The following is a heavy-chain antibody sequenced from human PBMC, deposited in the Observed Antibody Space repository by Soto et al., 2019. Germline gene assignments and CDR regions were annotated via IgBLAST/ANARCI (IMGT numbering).Heavy chain of an antibody. V-gene: IGHV1-3*01. CDR2: INAGNGNT. CDR1: GYTFTSYA. Sequence: ASVKVSCKASGYTFTSYAMHWVRQAPGQRLEWMGWINAGNGNTKYSQKFQGRVTITRDTSASTAYMELCSLRSEDTAVYYCARTYYYDSSGYYYFDYWGQGTLVTVSS. D-gene: IGHD3-22*01. J-gene: IGHJ4*02. CDR3: ARTYYYDSSGYYYFDY.